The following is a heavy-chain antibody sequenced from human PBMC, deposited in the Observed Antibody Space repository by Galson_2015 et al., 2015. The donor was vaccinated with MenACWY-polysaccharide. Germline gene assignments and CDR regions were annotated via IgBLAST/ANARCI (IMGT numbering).Heavy chain of an antibody. Sequence: SVKVSCKASGYTFTGYWMHWVRQAPGQGLEWMGWINPNTGGTNYAQKFQGRVTMTSDTSISTAYMELGRLRSDDTALYYCARAPYNWNDSPDFWGQGTLVTVSS. V-gene: IGHV1-2*02. J-gene: IGHJ4*02. CDR1: GYTFTGYW. CDR3: ARAPYNWNDSPDF. CDR2: INPNTGGT. D-gene: IGHD1-20*01.